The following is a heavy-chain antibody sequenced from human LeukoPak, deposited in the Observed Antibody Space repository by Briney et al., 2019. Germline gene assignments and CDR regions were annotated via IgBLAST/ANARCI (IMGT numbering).Heavy chain of an antibody. Sequence: SETLSLTCTVSGGSISSSSYYWGWIRQPPGKGLEWIGSIYYSGSTYYNPSLKSRVTISVDTSKNQFSLKLSSVTAADTAVYYCARGGYCSSTSCYIVSWFDPWGQGTLVTVSS. CDR1: GGSISSSSYY. CDR2: IYYSGST. J-gene: IGHJ5*02. CDR3: ARGGYCSSTSCYIVSWFDP. V-gene: IGHV4-39*07. D-gene: IGHD2-2*02.